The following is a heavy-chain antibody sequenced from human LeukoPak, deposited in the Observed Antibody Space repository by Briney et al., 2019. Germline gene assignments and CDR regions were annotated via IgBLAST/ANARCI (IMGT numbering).Heavy chain of an antibody. D-gene: IGHD6-13*01. V-gene: IGHV3-23*01. CDR1: GLTFSSYA. Sequence: GGSLRLSCAASGLTFSSYAMSWVRQAPGKGLEWVSAISGSGGSTYYADSVKGRFTISRDNSKNTLYLQMNSLRAEDTAVYYCAKSIAAAVDYYYYGMDVWGQGTTVTVSS. J-gene: IGHJ6*02. CDR3: AKSIAAAVDYYYYGMDV. CDR2: ISGSGGST.